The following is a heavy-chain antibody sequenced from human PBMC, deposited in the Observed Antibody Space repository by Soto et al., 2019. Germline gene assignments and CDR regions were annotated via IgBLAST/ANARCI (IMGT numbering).Heavy chain of an antibody. CDR1: GFTFSSFA. Sequence: PGGSLRLSCAASGFTFSSFALNWVRQAPGKGLEWVSIISGSADSTFYADSVKGRFTISRDNSKNMLYLQINSLRAEDTAVYYSAKTRGAMIYAISVYGMDVWGQGTTVTVSS. CDR2: ISGSADST. V-gene: IGHV3-23*01. CDR3: AKTRGAMIYAISVYGMDV. D-gene: IGHD2-8*01. J-gene: IGHJ6*02.